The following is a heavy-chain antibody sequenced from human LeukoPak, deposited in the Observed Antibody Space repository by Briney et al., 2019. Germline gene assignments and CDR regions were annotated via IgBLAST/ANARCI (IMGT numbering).Heavy chain of an antibody. D-gene: IGHD1/OR15-1a*01. CDR2: IYYSGST. CDR1: GDSITSGNYF. J-gene: IGHJ4*02. V-gene: IGHV4-31*03. CDR3: ASNNLHGGGFFDY. Sequence: PSETLSLTCSVSGDSITSGNYFWSWIRQHPGKGLEWVAYIYYSGSTYYNPSLKSRLNASIDTSKNQFSLQLSSVTAADTAVYFCASNNLHGGGFFDYWGQGAPVTVSS.